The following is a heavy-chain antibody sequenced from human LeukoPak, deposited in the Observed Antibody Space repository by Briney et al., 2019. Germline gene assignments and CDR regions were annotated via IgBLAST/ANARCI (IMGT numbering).Heavy chain of an antibody. D-gene: IGHD3-10*01. Sequence: SETLSLTCTVSGGYISSSNYYWVWIRQPPGKGLEWIGYVHYSGSTNYNPSLKSRVTISVDTSKNQFSLKLSSVTTADTAVYYCARVEEGYGSGRRGNFYYYYMDVWGKGTTVTISS. V-gene: IGHV4-61*05. CDR1: GGYISSSNYY. CDR3: ARVEEGYGSGRRGNFYYYYMDV. CDR2: VHYSGST. J-gene: IGHJ6*03.